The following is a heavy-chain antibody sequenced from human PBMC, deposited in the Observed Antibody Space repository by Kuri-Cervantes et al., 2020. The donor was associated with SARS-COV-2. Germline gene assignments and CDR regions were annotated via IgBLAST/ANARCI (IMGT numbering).Heavy chain of an antibody. V-gene: IGHV3-30*04. Sequence: WGSLRLSCAASGFTFSSYAMHWVRQAPGKGLEWVAVISYDGRNKYYADSVKGRFTISRDNSKNTLYLQMNSLRAEDTAVYYCARDREWELLHAGAFDIWGQGTMVTVSS. J-gene: IGHJ3*02. D-gene: IGHD1-26*01. CDR3: ARDREWELLHAGAFDI. CDR2: ISYDGRNK. CDR1: GFTFSSYA.